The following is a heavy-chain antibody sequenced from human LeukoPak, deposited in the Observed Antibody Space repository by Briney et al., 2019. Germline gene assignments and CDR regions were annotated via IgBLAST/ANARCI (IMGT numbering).Heavy chain of an antibody. CDR2: IGGNGGDT. J-gene: IGHJ4*02. V-gene: IGHV3-23*01. Sequence: PGGSLRLSCTASGFTFSTYVMTWVRQAPGKGLEWVSGIGGNGGDTNYADSVKGRFTISRDNSKNTVYLQMNSPRAEDTAVYFCATQAESRGSPWDFWGQGTLVTVSS. CDR1: GFTFSTYV. CDR3: ATQAESRGSPWDF. D-gene: IGHD3-16*01.